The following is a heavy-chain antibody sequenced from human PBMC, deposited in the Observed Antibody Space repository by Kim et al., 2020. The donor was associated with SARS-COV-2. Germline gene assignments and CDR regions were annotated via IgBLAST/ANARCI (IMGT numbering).Heavy chain of an antibody. CDR1: GGSFSGYY. Sequence: SETLSLTCAVYGGSFSGYYWSWIRQPPGKGLEWIGEINHSGSTNYNPSLKSRVTISVDTSKNQFSLKLSSVTAADTAVYYCARFRKYDFWSGYSYYFDYWGQGTLVTVSS. D-gene: IGHD3-3*01. J-gene: IGHJ4*02. CDR2: INHSGST. V-gene: IGHV4-34*01. CDR3: ARFRKYDFWSGYSYYFDY.